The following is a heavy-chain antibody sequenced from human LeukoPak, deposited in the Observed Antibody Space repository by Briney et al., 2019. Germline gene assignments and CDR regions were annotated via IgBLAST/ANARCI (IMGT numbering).Heavy chain of an antibody. V-gene: IGHV2-70*04. D-gene: IGHD1-14*01. CDR3: ARTSNRDAFDI. J-gene: IGHJ3*02. CDR2: IDWDDDK. Sequence: SGPTLVNPTQTLTLTCTFSGFSLTTSGMRVSWIRQPPGKALEWLARIDWDDDKFYSTSLETRLTISKDTSKNQVVLTMTNMDPVDTATYYCARTSNRDAFDIWGQGTMVTVSS. CDR1: GFSLTTSGMR.